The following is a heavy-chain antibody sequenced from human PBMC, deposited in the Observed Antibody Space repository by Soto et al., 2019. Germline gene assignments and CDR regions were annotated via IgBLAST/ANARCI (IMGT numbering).Heavy chain of an antibody. J-gene: IGHJ4*02. Sequence: EVQLVESGGGLVQPGGSLRLSCAASGFTFSSYWMHWVRQAPGKGLVWVSRMKSDGSSTSDADSVKGRFTISRDNAKNTLYLQMNRLRAEDTAVYYCVRTSLVVAAATREDYWGQGTLVTVSS. V-gene: IGHV3-74*01. CDR3: VRTSLVVAAATREDY. D-gene: IGHD2-15*01. CDR1: GFTFSSYW. CDR2: MKSDGSST.